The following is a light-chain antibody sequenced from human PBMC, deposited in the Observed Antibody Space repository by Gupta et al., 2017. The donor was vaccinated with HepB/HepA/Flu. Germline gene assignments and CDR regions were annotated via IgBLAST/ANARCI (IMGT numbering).Light chain of an antibody. Sequence: QSVLTQPPSASAAPAQRVTISCTGSSSNIGSNPVNWYQQVPGTAPKLLIYSNNQRPSGVPDRFSGSKSGDSASLAISXLXSEDEAXYYCAAWDGSLNGHVVFGGGTKLTVL. CDR3: AAWDGSLNGHVV. V-gene: IGLV1-44*01. CDR1: SSNIGSNP. CDR2: SNN. J-gene: IGLJ2*01.